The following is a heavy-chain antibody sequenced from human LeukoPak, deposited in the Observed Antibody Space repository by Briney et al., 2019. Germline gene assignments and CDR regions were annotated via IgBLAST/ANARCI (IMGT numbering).Heavy chain of an antibody. V-gene: IGHV1-18*01. D-gene: IGHD3-10*01. CDR2: ISAYNGNT. CDR3: ARDPSYYGSGYYFDY. CDR1: GYTFTSYG. J-gene: IGHJ4*02. Sequence: GASVKVSCKASGYTFTSYGISWVRQAPGQGLEWMGWISAYNGNTNYAQKLQGRVTMTRDTSISTAYMELSRLRSDDTAVYYCARDPSYYGSGYYFDYWGQGTLVTVSS.